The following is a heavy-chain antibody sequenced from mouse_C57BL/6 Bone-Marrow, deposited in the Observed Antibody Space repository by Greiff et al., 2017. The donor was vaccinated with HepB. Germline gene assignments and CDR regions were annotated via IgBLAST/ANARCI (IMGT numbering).Heavy chain of an antibody. J-gene: IGHJ2*01. CDR1: GYTFTSYT. V-gene: IGHV1-4*01. CDR2: INPSSGYT. Sequence: VQLQQSGAELARLGASVKMSCKASGYTFTSYTMHWVKQRPGQGLEWIGYINPSSGYTKYNQKFKDKATLTADKSSSTAYMQLSSLTSEDSAVYYCARGFSPLGGYWGQGTTLTVSS. CDR3: ARGFSPLGGY. D-gene: IGHD4-1*01.